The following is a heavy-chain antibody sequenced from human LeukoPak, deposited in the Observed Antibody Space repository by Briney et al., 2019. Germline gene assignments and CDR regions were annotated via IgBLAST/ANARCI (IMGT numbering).Heavy chain of an antibody. CDR2: ITGRDSGT. J-gene: IGHJ4*02. D-gene: IGHD6-13*01. CDR3: AKVRGSTWDPFDY. Sequence: PGGSLRLSCAASGFTFISYAMSWVRQAPGKGLEWVSSITGRDSGTYYADSVEGRFTISRDTSNNTLYLQMSSLRAEDTALYYCAKVRGSTWDPFDYWGQGTLVTVSS. CDR1: GFTFISYA. V-gene: IGHV3-23*01.